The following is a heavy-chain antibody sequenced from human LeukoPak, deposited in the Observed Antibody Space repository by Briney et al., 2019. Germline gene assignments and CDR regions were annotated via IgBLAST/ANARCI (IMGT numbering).Heavy chain of an antibody. J-gene: IGHJ5*01. CDR3: ARNVSLVPAAMGGRNGFDS. V-gene: IGHV1-8*01. D-gene: IGHD2-2*01. Sequence: ASVKVSCKASGYTFTSYDINWVRQATGQGLEWMGWMNPNSGNTGYAQKFQGRVTMTRNTSISTAYMELSSLRSEDTAVYYCARNVSLVPAAMGGRNGFDSWGQGTLVTVSS. CDR1: GYTFTSYD. CDR2: MNPNSGNT.